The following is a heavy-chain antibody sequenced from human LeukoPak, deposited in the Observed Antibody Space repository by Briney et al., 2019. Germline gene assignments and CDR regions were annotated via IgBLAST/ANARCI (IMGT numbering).Heavy chain of an antibody. V-gene: IGHV3-23*01. CDR2: ISGSGGST. CDR1: GFTFSSYG. CDR3: AKSGGSGSYYATYYYYYYMDV. J-gene: IGHJ6*03. D-gene: IGHD3-10*01. Sequence: GGSLRLSCAASGFTFSSYGMSWVRQAPGKGLEWVSTISGSGGSTHYADSVKGRFTISRDNSKNTLYLQMNSLRAEDTAVYYCAKSGGSGSYYATYYYYYYMDVWGKGTTVTISS.